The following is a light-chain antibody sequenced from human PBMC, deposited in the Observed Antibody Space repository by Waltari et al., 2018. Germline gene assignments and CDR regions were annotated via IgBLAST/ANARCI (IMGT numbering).Light chain of an antibody. CDR3: QQYYSTPLT. CDR1: QSVVYSSNNKNY. Sequence: DIVMTQSPDSLALSLGERATIHCRSSQSVVYSSNNKNYLAWYQQKPGQPPKLLIYWASTRESGVPDRFSGSGSGTDFALTSSSLQAEDVAVYYCQQYYSTPLTFGGGTKVEI. J-gene: IGKJ4*01. CDR2: WAS. V-gene: IGKV4-1*01.